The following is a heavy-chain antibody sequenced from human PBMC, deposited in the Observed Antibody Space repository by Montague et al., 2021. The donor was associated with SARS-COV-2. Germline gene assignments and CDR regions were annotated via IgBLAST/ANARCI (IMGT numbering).Heavy chain of an antibody. J-gene: IGHJ4*02. CDR2: IHIGGTS. D-gene: IGHD3-9*01. Sequence: SETLSLTCTVSGDSISSGGYFWSWIRQPPGKGLEWIASIHIGGTSYLNPSLKSRVTISIDSSKNQFSLNLTSVTAADTAVYYCARYRDWYLGNWGQGTLATVSS. V-gene: IGHV4-39*07. CDR3: ARYRDWYLGN. CDR1: GDSISSGGYF.